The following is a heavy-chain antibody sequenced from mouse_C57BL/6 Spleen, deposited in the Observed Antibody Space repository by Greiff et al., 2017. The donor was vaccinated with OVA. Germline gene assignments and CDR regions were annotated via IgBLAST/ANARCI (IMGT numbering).Heavy chain of an antibody. D-gene: IGHD2-2*01. CDR3: AIYGYDRYFDY. V-gene: IGHV1-64*01. CDR1: GYTFTSYW. J-gene: IGHJ2*01. Sequence: QVQLQQPGAELVKPGASVKLSCKASGYTFTSYWMHWVKQRPGQGLEWIGMIHPNSGSTNYNEKFKSKATLTVDKSSSTAYMQLSSLTSEDSAVYYCAIYGYDRYFDYWGQGTTLTVSS. CDR2: IHPNSGST.